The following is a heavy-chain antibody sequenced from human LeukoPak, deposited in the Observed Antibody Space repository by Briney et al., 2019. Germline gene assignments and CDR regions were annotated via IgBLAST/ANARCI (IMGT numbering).Heavy chain of an antibody. Sequence: GGSLRLSCTASGFTFGDYAMSWVRQAPGKGLEWVGFIRSKAYGGTTEYAASVKGRFTISRDDSKSIAYLQMNSLKTEDTAVYYCTSRIDYYDSSGYYQYYFDYWGQGTLVTVSS. J-gene: IGHJ4*02. CDR1: GFTFGDYA. D-gene: IGHD3-22*01. V-gene: IGHV3-49*04. CDR2: IRSKAYGGTT. CDR3: TSRIDYYDSSGYYQYYFDY.